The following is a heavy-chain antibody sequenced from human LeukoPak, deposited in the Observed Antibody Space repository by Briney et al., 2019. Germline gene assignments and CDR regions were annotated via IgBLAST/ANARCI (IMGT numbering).Heavy chain of an antibody. J-gene: IGHJ6*03. CDR3: ARDDKYYGEYYMDV. CDR2: INPSGGNT. Sequence: GASVKVSCKASGYTFSSYYMHWVRQAPGQGLEWMGIINPSGGNTGYAQKFQGRVTITRNTSISTAYMELSSLRSEDTAVYYCARDDKYYGEYYMDVWGKGTTVTVSS. D-gene: IGHD3-10*01. V-gene: IGHV1-46*01. CDR1: GYTFSSYY.